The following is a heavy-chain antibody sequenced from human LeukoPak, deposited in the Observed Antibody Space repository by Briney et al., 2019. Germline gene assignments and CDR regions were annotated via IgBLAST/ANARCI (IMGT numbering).Heavy chain of an antibody. CDR3: ARVIRQLERHQYGMDV. D-gene: IGHD1-1*01. J-gene: IGHJ6*02. CDR2: INTNTGNP. CDR1: GYTSTTYP. V-gene: IGHV7-4-1*02. Sequence: GPSVKVSCKPPGYTSTTYPMNWVRQAPGQGLEWRGWINTNTGNPTYAQGFTGRFVFSLDTSVSTAYLQISSLKAEDTAVYYCARVIRQLERHQYGMDVWGQGTTVTVSS.